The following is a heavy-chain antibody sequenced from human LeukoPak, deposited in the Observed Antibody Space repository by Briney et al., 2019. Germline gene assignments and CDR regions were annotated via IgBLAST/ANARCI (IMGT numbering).Heavy chain of an antibody. CDR1: GFDFSSYW. J-gene: IGHJ5*02. D-gene: IGHD2-2*01. V-gene: IGHV3-7*03. CDR2: VKKDGSDK. CDR3: TKDPAGTGCGSS. Sequence: GGSVTLSCVASGFDFSSYWMGWVRQAPGKGREGVTNVKKDGSDKYQVHSVKGRFTISRDNAKNSLYLQMDSLRAEDTALYYCTKDPAGTGCGSSWRQGPLATVSS.